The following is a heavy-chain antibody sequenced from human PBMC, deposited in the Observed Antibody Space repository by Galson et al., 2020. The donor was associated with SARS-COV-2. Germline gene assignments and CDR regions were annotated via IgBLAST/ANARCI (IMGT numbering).Heavy chain of an antibody. V-gene: IGHV3-30*18. J-gene: IGHJ4*02. CDR1: GFTLRNYA. CDR3: AKPTGGRGAAAGPVPDC. CDR2: ISYDGGSE. D-gene: IGHD6-13*01. Sequence: AGSLRVSCAAPGFTLRNYAMHCIRQAPAKSLECMALISYDGGSEYYADSVKGRFTISRDNSRNTLYLEMNSLRGEDTAVYYCAKPTGGRGAAAGPVPDCWVQGTLVTVAS.